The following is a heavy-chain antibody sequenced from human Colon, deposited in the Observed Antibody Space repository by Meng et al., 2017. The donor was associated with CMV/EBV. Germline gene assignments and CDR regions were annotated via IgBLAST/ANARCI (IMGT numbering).Heavy chain of an antibody. CDR2: ISPNTGGT. CDR1: GYTFTDYY. J-gene: IGHJ3*02. CDR3: ASSSGSYLGNAFDI. D-gene: IGHD1-26*01. V-gene: IGHV1-2*02. Sequence: ASVKVSCKASGYTFTDYYMHWVRQAPGQGLEWMGWISPNTGGTNYVQKFQGRVTMTTDTSTSTAYMELRSLRSDDTAVYYCASSSGSYLGNAFDIWGQGTMVTVSS.